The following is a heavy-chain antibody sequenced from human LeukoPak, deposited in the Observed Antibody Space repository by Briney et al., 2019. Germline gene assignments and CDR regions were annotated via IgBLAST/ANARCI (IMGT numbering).Heavy chain of an antibody. CDR1: GFTFSSYS. CDR3: ARDQGNWRDYYYYGMDV. D-gene: IGHD1-1*01. Sequence: GGSLRLSCAASGFTFSSYSMNWVRQAPGKGLEWVSSISSSSSYIYYADSVKGRFTISRDNSKNTLYLQMNSLRAEDTAVYYCARDQGNWRDYYYYGMDVWGQGTTVTVSS. V-gene: IGHV3-21*01. J-gene: IGHJ6*02. CDR2: ISSSSSYI.